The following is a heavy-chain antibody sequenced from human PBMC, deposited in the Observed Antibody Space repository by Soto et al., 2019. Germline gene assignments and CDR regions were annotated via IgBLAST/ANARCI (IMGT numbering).Heavy chain of an antibody. CDR1: GFTFSSYW. Sequence: GGSLRLSCAASGFTFSSYWMHWVRQAPGKGLVWVSRINSDGSRTSYADSVKGRCTISRDNAKNTLYLQMNSLRAEDTAVYYCVRTSLVVAAATREDYWGQGTLVTVSS. V-gene: IGHV3-74*01. CDR2: INSDGSRT. D-gene: IGHD2-15*01. J-gene: IGHJ4*02. CDR3: VRTSLVVAAATREDY.